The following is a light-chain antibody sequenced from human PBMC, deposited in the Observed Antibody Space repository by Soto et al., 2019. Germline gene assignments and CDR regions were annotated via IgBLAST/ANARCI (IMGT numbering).Light chain of an antibody. V-gene: IGKV1-5*03. CDR2: KAS. Sequence: DIQMTQSPSTLSASIGDRVTITCRASQSISTWLAWFQQKPGKAPNLLIYKASSLESGVPSRFSGSGSGAEFNLNISNPQPDYFSTYYFQQDKSSPLTFGGGNKVEIK. CDR1: QSISTW. J-gene: IGKJ4*01. CDR3: QQDKSSPLT.